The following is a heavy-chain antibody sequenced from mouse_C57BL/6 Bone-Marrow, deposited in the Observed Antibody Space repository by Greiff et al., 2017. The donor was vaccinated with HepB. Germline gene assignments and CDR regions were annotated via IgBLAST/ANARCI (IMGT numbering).Heavy chain of an antibody. CDR1: GFSLTSYA. V-gene: IGHV2-9-1*01. J-gene: IGHJ1*03. CDR3: ARTYYYGSSSWYFDV. Sequence: QVQLQQSGPGLVAPSQSLSITCTVSGFSLTSYAISWVRQPPGKGLEWLGVIWTGGGTNYNSALKSRLSISKDNSKSQVFLKMNSLQTDDTARYYCARTYYYGSSSWYFDVWGTGTTVTVSS. D-gene: IGHD1-1*01. CDR2: IWTGGGT.